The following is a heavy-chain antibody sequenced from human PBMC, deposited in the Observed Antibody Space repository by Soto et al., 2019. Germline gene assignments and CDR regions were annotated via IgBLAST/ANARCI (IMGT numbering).Heavy chain of an antibody. Sequence: VQLVQSGSEVKKPGASVKLSCEASGYTFSDYPIHWVRQGPGQSLEWLGWINVGNGDTKYSQRFQGRDTISRDTSASTAYVELRSLRSEDTALYFCARRAYSYGVFDSWGQGTLVTVSS. CDR3: ARRAYSYGVFDS. CDR2: INVGNGDT. D-gene: IGHD5-18*01. V-gene: IGHV1-3*01. J-gene: IGHJ4*02. CDR1: GYTFSDYP.